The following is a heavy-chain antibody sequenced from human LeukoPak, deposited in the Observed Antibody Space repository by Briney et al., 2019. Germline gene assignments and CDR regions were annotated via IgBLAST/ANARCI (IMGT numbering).Heavy chain of an antibody. CDR1: GFTFSSYG. Sequence: GGSLRLSYAASGFTFSSYGMHWVRQAPGKGLEWVAVISYDGSNKYYADSVKGRFTISRDNSKNTLYLQMNSLRAEDTAVYYCAKDLRGCSSTSCYPGYWGQGTLVTVSS. J-gene: IGHJ4*02. CDR3: AKDLRGCSSTSCYPGY. D-gene: IGHD2-2*01. V-gene: IGHV3-30*18. CDR2: ISYDGSNK.